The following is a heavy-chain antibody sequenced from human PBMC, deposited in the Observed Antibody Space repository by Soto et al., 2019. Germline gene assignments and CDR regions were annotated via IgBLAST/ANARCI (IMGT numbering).Heavy chain of an antibody. D-gene: IGHD1-26*01. Sequence: GESLKISCKGSGYSFASHWVAWVRQMPEKGLEWIGTIYPGDSDTKYSPAFRGQVTISADTSVSTAYLQWRSLEATDSAIYYCARYSGSYLHYLDFWGQGTLVAVSS. V-gene: IGHV5-51*01. J-gene: IGHJ4*02. CDR3: ARYSGSYLHYLDF. CDR2: IYPGDSDT. CDR1: GYSFASHW.